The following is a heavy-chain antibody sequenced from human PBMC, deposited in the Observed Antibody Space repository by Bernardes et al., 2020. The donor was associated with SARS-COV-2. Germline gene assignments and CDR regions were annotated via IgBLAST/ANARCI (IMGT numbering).Heavy chain of an antibody. J-gene: IGHJ4*02. CDR1: GFTFTNYW. CDR3: ATSPMRPYFYDSSGYFDY. D-gene: IGHD3-22*01. CDR2: IKQDGSEQ. V-gene: IGHV3-7*01. Sequence: GFLRLSCAASGFTFTNYWMIWVRQAPVQGLEWVANIKQDGSEQHYVDSVKGRFTISRDNAKNSLSLQMSSLRADDTAVYYCATSPMRPYFYDSSGYFDYWGQGTLVTVSS.